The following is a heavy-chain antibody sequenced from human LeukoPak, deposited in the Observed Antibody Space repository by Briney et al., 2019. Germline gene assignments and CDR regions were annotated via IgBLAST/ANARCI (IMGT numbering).Heavy chain of an antibody. V-gene: IGHV3-7*01. CDR1: GFTFSSYW. CDR3: AREEGGKLGIDYYFDY. Sequence: GGSLRLSCAASGFTFSSYWMSWVRQAPGKGLEWVANIKQDGSEKYYVDSVKGRFTIPRDNAKNSLYLQMNSLRAEDTAMYYCAREEGGKLGIDYYFDYWGQGTLVTVSS. J-gene: IGHJ4*02. D-gene: IGHD7-27*01. CDR2: IKQDGSEK.